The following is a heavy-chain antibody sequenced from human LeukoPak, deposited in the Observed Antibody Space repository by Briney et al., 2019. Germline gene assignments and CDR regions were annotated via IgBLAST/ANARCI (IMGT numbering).Heavy chain of an antibody. D-gene: IGHD1-26*01. Sequence: ASVKVSCKASGYTFTSYDINWVRQATGQGLEWMGWMHPNSGNTGYAQKFQGRVTITRNTSISTAYMELSSLRSEDTAVYYCARGLGWELHSDYFDYWGQGTLVTVSS. CDR2: MHPNSGNT. CDR1: GYTFTSYD. V-gene: IGHV1-8*03. J-gene: IGHJ4*02. CDR3: ARGLGWELHSDYFDY.